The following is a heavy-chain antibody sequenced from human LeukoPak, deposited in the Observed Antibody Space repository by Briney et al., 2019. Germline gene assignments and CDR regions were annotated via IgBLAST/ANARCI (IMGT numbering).Heavy chain of an antibody. Sequence: PGGSLRLSCAASGFTFSSYWMSWVRQAPGKGLEWVAVISYDGSNKYYADSVKGRFTISRDNSKNTLYLQMNSLRAEDTAVYYCAKGYYVSSPLDYWGQGTLVTVSS. CDR3: AKGYYVSSPLDY. CDR2: ISYDGSNK. D-gene: IGHD3-22*01. J-gene: IGHJ4*02. CDR1: GFTFSSYW. V-gene: IGHV3-30*18.